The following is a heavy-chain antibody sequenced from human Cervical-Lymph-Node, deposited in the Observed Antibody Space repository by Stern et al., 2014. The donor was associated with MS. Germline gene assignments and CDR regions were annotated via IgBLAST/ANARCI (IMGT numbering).Heavy chain of an antibody. V-gene: IGHV4-39*02. J-gene: IGHJ4*02. CDR2: VYYSGRT. CDR1: GDSLTNNNYY. D-gene: IGHD1/OR15-1a*01. CDR3: ARGAEHRNSFDF. Sequence: QVQLQESGPGLVKPSETLSLTCTVSGDSLTNNNYYWAWIRQPPGKGVEWIGSVYYSGRTYCNTSLKSRVSISVDTSKDHLSLRLSSVTAADTALYYCARGAEHRNSFDFWGQGILVTVSP.